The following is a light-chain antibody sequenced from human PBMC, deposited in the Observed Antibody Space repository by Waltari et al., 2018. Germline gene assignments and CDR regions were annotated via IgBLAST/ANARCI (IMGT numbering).Light chain of an antibody. Sequence: QSALTQPPSVSGSPGQSVTISCSGTSSDVGNYDRVSWYQQSPGTAPKLMIYGVSNRPSGVPDRFSGSKSGNTASLTISGLQAEDEADYYCSSYTNRRTWVFGGGTKLTVL. V-gene: IGLV2-18*02. CDR2: GVS. J-gene: IGLJ3*02. CDR3: SSYTNRRTWV. CDR1: SSDVGNYDR.